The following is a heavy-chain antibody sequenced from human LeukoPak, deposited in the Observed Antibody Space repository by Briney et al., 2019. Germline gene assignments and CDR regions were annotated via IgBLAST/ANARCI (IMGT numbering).Heavy chain of an antibody. J-gene: IGHJ4*02. D-gene: IGHD4-17*01. Sequence: GSLRLSCAASGFTFSSYGMHWVRQAPGKGLEWVSVIYSSGMTYYADSVKGRFTISRDNSKNTLYLHMNSLRAEDTAVYYCARDLYGVSHDYWGQGTLVTVSS. CDR2: IYSSGMT. CDR3: ARDLYGVSHDY. CDR1: GFTFSSYG. V-gene: IGHV3-53*01.